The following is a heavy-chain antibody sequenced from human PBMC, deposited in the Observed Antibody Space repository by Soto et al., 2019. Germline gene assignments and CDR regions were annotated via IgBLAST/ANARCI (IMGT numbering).Heavy chain of an antibody. CDR3: AREVGAQPVDY. CDR2: IWYDGSNK. D-gene: IGHD1-26*01. V-gene: IGHV3-33*01. J-gene: IGHJ4*02. CDR1: GFTFSSYG. Sequence: GGSLRLSCAASGFTFSSYGMHWVRQAPGKGLEWVAVIWYDGSNKYYADSVKGRFTISRDNSKNTLYLQMNSLRAEDTAVYFCAREVGAQPVDYWGQGTLVTVSS.